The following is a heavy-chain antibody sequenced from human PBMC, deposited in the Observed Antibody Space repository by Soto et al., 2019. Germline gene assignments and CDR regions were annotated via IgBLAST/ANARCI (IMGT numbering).Heavy chain of an antibody. V-gene: IGHV1-46*01. J-gene: IGHJ4*02. CDR1: GYTFTSYY. D-gene: IGHD3-22*01. CDR3: ARDRSYYYDSSGLSLDY. Sequence: ASVKVSCKASGYTFTSYYMHWVRQAPGQGLEWMGIINPSGGSTSYAQKFQGRVTMTRDTSTSTVYMELSSLRSEDTAVYYCARDRSYYYDSSGLSLDYWGQGTLVTVSS. CDR2: INPSGGST.